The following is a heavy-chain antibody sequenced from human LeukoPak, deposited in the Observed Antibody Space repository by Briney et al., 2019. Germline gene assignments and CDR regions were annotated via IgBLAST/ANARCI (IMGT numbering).Heavy chain of an antibody. CDR2: INPNSGGT. V-gene: IGHV1-2*06. Sequence: ASVKVSCKASGYTFTGYYMHWVRQAPGQGLEWMGRINPNSGGTNYAQKSQGRVTMTRDTSISTAYMELSRLRSDDTAVYYCVILPRIQLWLEDYFDYWGQGTLVTVSS. CDR1: GYTFTGYY. D-gene: IGHD5-18*01. J-gene: IGHJ4*02. CDR3: VILPRIQLWLEDYFDY.